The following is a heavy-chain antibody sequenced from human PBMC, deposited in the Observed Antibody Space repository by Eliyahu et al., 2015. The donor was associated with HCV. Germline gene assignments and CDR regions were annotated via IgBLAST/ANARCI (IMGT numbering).Heavy chain of an antibody. Sequence: QVQLVESGGGVVQPGRSRRLSCXASEFIFKNXGMXGVRQAPGKGLEWVAAISYDGNFKYYADSVKGRFTISRDNSKNTLYLQMNSLRVGDTAVYYCAKDVEYDILTVGLGRMPSYYYGMDVWGQGTTVTVSS. CDR3: AKDVEYDILTVGLGRMPSYYYGMDV. J-gene: IGHJ6*02. CDR2: ISYDGNFK. CDR1: EFIFKNXG. V-gene: IGHV3-30*18. D-gene: IGHD3-9*01.